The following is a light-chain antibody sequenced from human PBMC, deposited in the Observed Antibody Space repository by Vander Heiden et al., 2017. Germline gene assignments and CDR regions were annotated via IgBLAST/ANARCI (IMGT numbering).Light chain of an antibody. Sequence: EIVLTQSPATLPLSPGERATHSCRASQSVSSYLAWYQQKPGQAPRLLIYDASNRATGIPARFSGSVSGTDFTLTISSLEPEDFAVYYCQQRSNWPPLFTFGPGTKVDIK. CDR3: QQRSNWPPLFT. CDR1: QSVSSY. V-gene: IGKV3-11*01. J-gene: IGKJ3*01. CDR2: DAS.